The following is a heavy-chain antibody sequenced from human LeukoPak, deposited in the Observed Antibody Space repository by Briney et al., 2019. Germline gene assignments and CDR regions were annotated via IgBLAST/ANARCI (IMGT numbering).Heavy chain of an antibody. D-gene: IGHD6-6*01. V-gene: IGHV3-21*01. Sequence: GGSLRLSCAASGFTFSSYSMSWVRQAPGKGLEWVSSISSSSSYIYYADSVKGRFTISRDNAKNSLYLQMNSLRAEDTAVCYCAGRAARRGADYYYGMDVWGQGTTVTVSS. CDR2: ISSSSSYI. CDR3: AGRAARRGADYYYGMDV. CDR1: GFTFSSYS. J-gene: IGHJ6*02.